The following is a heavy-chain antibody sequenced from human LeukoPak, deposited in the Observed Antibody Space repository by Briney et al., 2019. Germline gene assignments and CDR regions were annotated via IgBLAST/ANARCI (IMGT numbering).Heavy chain of an antibody. Sequence: GGSLRLSCAASGFTFSTYTMNWVRQAPGKGLEWVSSISSSGTYIYYADSVKGRFTISRDNAKNSLSLQVNSLRAEDTAVYYCARITMVRVVPRGYGLDVWGQGTTVTVSS. V-gene: IGHV3-21*01. CDR2: ISSSGTYI. CDR1: GFTFSTYT. J-gene: IGHJ6*02. CDR3: ARITMVRVVPRGYGLDV. D-gene: IGHD3-10*01.